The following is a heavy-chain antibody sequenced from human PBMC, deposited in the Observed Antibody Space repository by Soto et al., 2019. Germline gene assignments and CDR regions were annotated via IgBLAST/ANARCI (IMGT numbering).Heavy chain of an antibody. D-gene: IGHD2-21*02. CDR2: IWYDGSNQ. Sequence: QVQLVESGGGVVQPGRSLRLSCAASGFTFSSYGMHWVRQAPGKGLEWVAVIWYDGSNQYYADSVKGRFTISRDNSKNTLYLQMNSLGAEDTAVYYCARDVMVTAMVMWYFDLWGRGTLVTVSS. V-gene: IGHV3-33*01. CDR1: GFTFSSYG. J-gene: IGHJ2*01. CDR3: ARDVMVTAMVMWYFDL.